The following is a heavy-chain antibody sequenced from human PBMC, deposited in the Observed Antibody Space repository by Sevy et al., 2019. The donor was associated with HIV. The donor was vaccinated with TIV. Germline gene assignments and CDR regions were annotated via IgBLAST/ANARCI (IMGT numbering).Heavy chain of an antibody. V-gene: IGHV4-59*08. CDR2: IYYNGQI. CDR3: AGENAWGRGYS. CDR1: GGSITSLY. Sequence: SGTLSLTCTVSGGSITSLYWNWIRQPPGKGLEWIANIYYNGQINYNPSLKSRVTLSLDTSKNQFSLRLSSVTAADTAMYYCAGENAWGRGYSWGQGTLVTVSS. J-gene: IGHJ4*02. D-gene: IGHD1-26*01.